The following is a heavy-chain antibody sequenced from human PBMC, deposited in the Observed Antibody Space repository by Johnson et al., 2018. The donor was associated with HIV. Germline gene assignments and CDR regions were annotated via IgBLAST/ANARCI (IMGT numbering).Heavy chain of an antibody. D-gene: IGHD2-21*01. CDR3: ARARARVTFDI. CDR2: IYSGGST. Sequence: VQLVESGGGLVQPGGSLRLSCAASGFTVSSNYMSWVRQAPGKGLEWVSVIYSGGSTYYADSVKGRFTISRDNSKNTLYLQMSSLRAEDTAVYYCARARARVTFDIWGQGTMVTVSS. CDR1: GFTVSSNY. J-gene: IGHJ3*02. V-gene: IGHV3-53*01.